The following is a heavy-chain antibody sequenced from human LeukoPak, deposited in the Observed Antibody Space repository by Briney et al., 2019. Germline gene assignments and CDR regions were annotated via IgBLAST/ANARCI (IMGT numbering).Heavy chain of an antibody. D-gene: IGHD3-22*01. CDR1: GGSISSYY. Sequence: PSETLSLTCTASGGSISSYYWSWIRQPAGKGLEWIGRIYTSGSTNYNPSLKSRVTMSVDTSKNQFSLKLSSVTAADTAVYYCARVSLEGYYDSSGYSHFDYWGQGTLVTVSS. V-gene: IGHV4-4*07. CDR2: IYTSGST. CDR3: ARVSLEGYYDSSGYSHFDY. J-gene: IGHJ4*02.